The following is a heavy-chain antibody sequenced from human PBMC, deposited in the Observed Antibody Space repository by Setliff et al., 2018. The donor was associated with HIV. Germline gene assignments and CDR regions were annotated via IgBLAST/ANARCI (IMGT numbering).Heavy chain of an antibody. Sequence: PSETLSLTCTVSGDFFSSDYYWGWIRQPPGKGLEWIGTRYHNGNTNQNPSRKSRVAITVDTSKNLFFLKLTSVTPADTAVYYWARGIGNFWSGYIRWGQGTLVTVSS. V-gene: IGHV4-59*13. J-gene: IGHJ4*02. D-gene: IGHD3-3*01. CDR3: ARGIGNFWSGYIR. CDR1: GDFFSSDYY. CDR2: RYHNGNT.